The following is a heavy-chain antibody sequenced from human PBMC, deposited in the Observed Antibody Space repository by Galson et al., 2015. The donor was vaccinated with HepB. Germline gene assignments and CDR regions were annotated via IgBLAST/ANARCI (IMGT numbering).Heavy chain of an antibody. CDR3: ARATGYSSSWIPPRL. J-gene: IGHJ2*01. D-gene: IGHD6-13*01. CDR2: IYHSGST. V-gene: IGHV4-30-2*01. Sequence: TLSLTCAVSGGSISSGGHSWSWIRQPPGKGLEWIGYIYHSGSTYYNPSLKSRVTISVDRSKNQFSLKLSSVTAADTAVYYCARATGYSSSWIPPRLWGRGTLVTVSS. CDR1: GGSISSGGHS.